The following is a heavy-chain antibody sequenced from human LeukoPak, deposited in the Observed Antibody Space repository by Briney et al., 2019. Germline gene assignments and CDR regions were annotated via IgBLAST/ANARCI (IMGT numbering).Heavy chain of an antibody. Sequence: PGGSLRLSCAASGFTFSSYGMHWVRQAPGKGPEWVAVIWYDGSNKYYADSVKGRFTISRDNSKNTLYLQMNSLRAEDTAVYYCARAWDSSASKIGYWGQGTLVTVSS. CDR3: ARAWDSSASKIGY. V-gene: IGHV3-33*01. D-gene: IGHD6-25*01. CDR1: GFTFSSYG. J-gene: IGHJ4*02. CDR2: IWYDGSNK.